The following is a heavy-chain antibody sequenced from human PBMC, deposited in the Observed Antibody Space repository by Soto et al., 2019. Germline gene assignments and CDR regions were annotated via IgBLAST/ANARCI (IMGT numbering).Heavy chain of an antibody. CDR1: GCTFSSYA. J-gene: IGHJ4*02. CDR2: IIPIFGTA. Sequence: GASVKVSCKASGCTFSSYAISWVRQAPGQGLEWMGGIIPIFGTANYAQKFQGRVTITADESTSTAYMELSSLRSEDTAAYYSARGILCSSTSCYDHWGQGTLVTVSS. V-gene: IGHV1-69*13. CDR3: ARGILCSSTSCYDH. D-gene: IGHD2-2*01.